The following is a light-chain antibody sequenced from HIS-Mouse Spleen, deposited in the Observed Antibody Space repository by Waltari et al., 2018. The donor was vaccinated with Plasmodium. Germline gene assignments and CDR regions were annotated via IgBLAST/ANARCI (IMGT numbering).Light chain of an antibody. CDR2: EGS. CDR1: SSDVGSYNL. Sequence: QSALTQPASVSGSPGQSITLSCTGTSSDVGSYNLVSWYQQPPGKAPKLRVYEGSKRPSGVSNRFAGSKSGNTASLTISGLQAEDEADYYCCSYAGSSTWVFGGGTKLTVL. V-gene: IGLV2-23*01. CDR3: CSYAGSSTWV. J-gene: IGLJ3*02.